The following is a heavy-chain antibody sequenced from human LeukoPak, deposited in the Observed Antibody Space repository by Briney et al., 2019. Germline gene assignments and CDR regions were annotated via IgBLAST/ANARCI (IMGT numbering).Heavy chain of an antibody. CDR2: INHSGST. CDR3: ARHGYSGTPFDY. D-gene: IGHD3-10*01. CDR1: GGSFSGYY. Sequence: PSETLSLTCAVYGGSFSGYYWSWIRQPPGKGLEWIGEINHSGSTNYNPSLKSRVTISVDTSKNQFSLKLSSVTAADTAVYYCARHGYSGTPFDYWGQGTLVTVSS. J-gene: IGHJ4*02. V-gene: IGHV4-34*01.